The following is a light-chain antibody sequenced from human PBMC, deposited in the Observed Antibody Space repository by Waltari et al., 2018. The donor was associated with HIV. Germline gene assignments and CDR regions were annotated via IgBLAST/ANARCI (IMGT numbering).Light chain of an antibody. J-gene: IGLJ2*01. CDR2: EVT. V-gene: IGLV2-23*02. CDR3: CSYTNTKGV. Sequence: QSALTQPASVSGSPGQSITISCTGTSSDVGTYNLVSWYRQHPGKAPKLMIYEVTKRPSGVSNRFSGSKSGNTASLTISGLQAEDEADYYCCSYTNTKGVFGGGTRLTVL. CDR1: SSDVGTYNL.